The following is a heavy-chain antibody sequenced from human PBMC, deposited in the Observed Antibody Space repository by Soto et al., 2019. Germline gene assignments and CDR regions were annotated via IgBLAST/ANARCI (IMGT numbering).Heavy chain of an antibody. D-gene: IGHD6-19*01. Sequence: SETLSLTCTFSGCSISSYYWSWIRQPPGKGLEWIGFISDSGSTNYNPSLKSRVTISVDTSNNQFSLKLSSVTAAETAVYYCARVGRLGGFSGFGTLDYWGQGSLVTVSS. CDR3: ARVGRLGGFSGFGTLDY. J-gene: IGHJ4*02. CDR1: GCSISSYY. CDR2: ISDSGST. V-gene: IGHV4-59*01.